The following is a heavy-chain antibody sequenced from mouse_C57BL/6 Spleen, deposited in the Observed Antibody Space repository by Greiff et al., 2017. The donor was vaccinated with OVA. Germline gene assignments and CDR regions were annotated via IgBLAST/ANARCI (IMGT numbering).Heavy chain of an antibody. Sequence: QVQLQQSGPGLVQPSQSLSITCTVSGFSLTSYGVHWVRQSPGKGLEWLGVIWSGGSTDYNAAFISRLSISKDNSKSQVFFKMNSLQADDTAIYYCARRDGYYPYFDYWGQGTTLTVSS. V-gene: IGHV2-2*01. CDR1: GFSLTSYG. J-gene: IGHJ2*01. CDR3: ARRDGYYPYFDY. CDR2: IWSGGST. D-gene: IGHD2-3*01.